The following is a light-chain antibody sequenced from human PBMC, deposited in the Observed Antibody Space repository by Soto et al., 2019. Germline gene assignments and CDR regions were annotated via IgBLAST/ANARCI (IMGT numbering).Light chain of an antibody. J-gene: IGKJ1*01. Sequence: EVLLTQSPGTLSFSPGEQATLSCRASQSVSSNQAWYQQKPGQAPRLLIYGASSRATGVPDRFSGSGSGTDFTLTISRLEPEDFAVYYCQQYDGSQGRFGLGTKV. CDR1: QSVSSNQ. CDR2: GAS. CDR3: QQYDGSQGR. V-gene: IGKV3-20*01.